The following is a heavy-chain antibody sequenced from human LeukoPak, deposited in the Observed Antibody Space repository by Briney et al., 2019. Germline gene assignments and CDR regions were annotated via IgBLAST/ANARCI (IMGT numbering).Heavy chain of an antibody. CDR1: GFTVSSNY. CDR3: ARLGTIAAAGSVDY. J-gene: IGHJ4*02. D-gene: IGHD6-13*01. CDR2: IYSGGST. V-gene: IGHV3-53*01. Sequence: PGGSLRLSCAASGFTVSSNYMSWVRQAPGKGLEWVSVIYSGGSTYYADSVKGRFTISRDNSKNTLYLQMNSLRAEDTAVYYCARLGTIAAAGSVDYWGQGTLVIVSS.